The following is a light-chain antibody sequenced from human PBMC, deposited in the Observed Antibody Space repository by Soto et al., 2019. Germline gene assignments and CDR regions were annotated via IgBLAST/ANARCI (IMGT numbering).Light chain of an antibody. J-gene: IGKJ4*01. CDR1: DDISNF. Sequence: DIQMTQSPSSLSASVGDRVTITCRASDDISNFLAWFHQKPGEAPQSLMFEASYLESGVSSRFSGSGYGTDFTLTISSLQPEDFGTYYCQQYKAYPPTFGGGTKVDIK. V-gene: IGKV1-16*01. CDR3: QQYKAYPPT. CDR2: EAS.